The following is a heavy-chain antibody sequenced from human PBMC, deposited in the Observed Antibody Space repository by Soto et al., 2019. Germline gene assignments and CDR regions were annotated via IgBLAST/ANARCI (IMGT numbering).Heavy chain of an antibody. Sequence: GPVKVSCKVSGYTLTELSMHWVRQAPGKGLEWMGGFDPEDGETIYAQKFQGRVTMTEDTSTDTAYMELSSLRSEDTAVYYCAPMITFGGVIAYDYWGQGTLVTVSS. D-gene: IGHD3-16*02. CDR2: FDPEDGET. J-gene: IGHJ4*02. CDR3: APMITFGGVIAYDY. CDR1: GYTLTELS. V-gene: IGHV1-24*01.